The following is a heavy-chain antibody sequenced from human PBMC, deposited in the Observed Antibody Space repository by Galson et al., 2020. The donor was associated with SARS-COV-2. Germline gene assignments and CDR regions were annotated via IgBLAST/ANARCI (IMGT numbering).Heavy chain of an antibody. V-gene: IGHV4-4*07. J-gene: IGHJ5*02. D-gene: IGHD3-22*01. CDR1: GGSISSYY. CDR2: IYTSGST. Sequence: SETLSLTCTVSGGSISSYYWSWIRQPAGKGLEWIGRIYTSGSTNYNPSLKSRVTMSVDTSKNQFSLKLSSVTAADTAVYYCAREITMIVVVASWFDPWGQGTLVTVSS. CDR3: AREITMIVVVASWFDP.